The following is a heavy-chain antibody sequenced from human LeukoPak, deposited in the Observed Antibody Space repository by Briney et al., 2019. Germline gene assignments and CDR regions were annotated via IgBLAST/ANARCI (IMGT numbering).Heavy chain of an antibody. CDR3: TGGSAYKWFDP. CDR1: GCTISTYA. J-gene: IGHJ5*02. D-gene: IGHD7-27*01. CDR2: ISGSGGST. V-gene: IGHV3-23*01. Sequence: GGSLRLSCAASGCTISTYAMTWVRQAPGKGLEWVSAISGSGGSTYYADSVKGRFTISRDNSKNTLYLQMPSLRAEYTAVYNCTGGSAYKWFDPWGQGALVTVSS.